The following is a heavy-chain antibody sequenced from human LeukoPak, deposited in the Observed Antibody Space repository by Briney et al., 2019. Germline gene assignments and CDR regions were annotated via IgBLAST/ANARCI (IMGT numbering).Heavy chain of an antibody. V-gene: IGHV1-18*01. CDR2: INVYNGYT. D-gene: IGHD2-2*01. CDR3: ARVECSSTTCYDDY. Sequence: GASVKVSCKTSGYTFRSYAISWVRQAPGQGLERMGWINVYNGYTNYARNFQGRVTMTTDTSTSTAYMEVRSLRSGDPAVYYCARVECSSTTCYDDYWGQGTLVIVSS. CDR1: GYTFRSYA. J-gene: IGHJ4*02.